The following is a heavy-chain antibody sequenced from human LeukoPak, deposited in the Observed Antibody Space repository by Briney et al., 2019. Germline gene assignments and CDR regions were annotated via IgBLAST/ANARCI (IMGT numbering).Heavy chain of an antibody. V-gene: IGHV4-61*02. CDR2: IYTSGST. CDR1: GGSISSGSYY. D-gene: IGHD6-6*01. J-gene: IGHJ4*02. Sequence: SETLSLTCTVSGGSISSGSYYWSWIRQPAGKGLEWIGRIYTSGSTNYNPSLKSRVTISVDTSKNQFSLKLSSVTAADTAVYYCARDKGTSYLSSFDYWGQGTLVTVSS. CDR3: ARDKGTSYLSSFDY.